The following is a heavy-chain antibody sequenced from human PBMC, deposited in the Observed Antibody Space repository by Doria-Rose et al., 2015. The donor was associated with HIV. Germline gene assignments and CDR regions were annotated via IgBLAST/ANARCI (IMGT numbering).Heavy chain of an antibody. Sequence: QLQASGPGLVKPSETLSLTCRVSGASVSSRGYYWNWIRQVPGKGLESLGYTYYTGTSDYSPSLKSRLNMAVDTSKNQFSLKLSFVTVADTAVYYCARMGSYRELDYWGQGALVIVSA. CDR2: TYYTGTS. J-gene: IGHJ4*02. CDR1: GASVSSRGYY. V-gene: IGHV4-31*03. CDR3: ARMGSYRELDY. D-gene: IGHD3-3*01.